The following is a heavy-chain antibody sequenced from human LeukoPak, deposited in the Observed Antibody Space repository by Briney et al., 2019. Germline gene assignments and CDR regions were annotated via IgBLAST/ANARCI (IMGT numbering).Heavy chain of an antibody. J-gene: IGHJ3*02. Sequence: ASVKVSCKASGYTFTSYGICWVRQAPGQGLEWMGWISAYNGNTNYAQKLQGRVTMTTDTSTSTAYMELRSLRSDDTAVYYCARNRIAARLDAFDIWGQGTMVTVSS. CDR1: GYTFTSYG. V-gene: IGHV1-18*01. D-gene: IGHD6-6*01. CDR2: ISAYNGNT. CDR3: ARNRIAARLDAFDI.